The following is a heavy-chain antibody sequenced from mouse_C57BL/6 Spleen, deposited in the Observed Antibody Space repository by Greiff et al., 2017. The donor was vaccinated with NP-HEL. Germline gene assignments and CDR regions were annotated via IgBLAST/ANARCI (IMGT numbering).Heavy chain of an antibody. CDR1: GFNIKDYY. D-gene: IGHD1-1*01. CDR3: AREVYGSSSHWYFDV. V-gene: IGHV14-2*01. J-gene: IGHJ1*03. Sequence: VQLQQSGAELVKPGASVKLSCTASGFNIKDYYMHWVKQRTEQGLEWIGRIGPAAGETKYAPKFQGKATITADTSSNTAYLQLSSLTSEDTAVYDCAREVYGSSSHWYFDVWGTGTTVTVSS. CDR2: IGPAAGET.